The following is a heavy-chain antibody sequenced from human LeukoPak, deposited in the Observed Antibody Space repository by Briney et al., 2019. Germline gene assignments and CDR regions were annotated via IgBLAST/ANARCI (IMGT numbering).Heavy chain of an antibody. CDR1: GYTLTELS. V-gene: IGHV1-24*01. CDR3: ASTYYYDSSGTLRNFDY. Sequence: ASVKVSCKVSGYTLTELSMHWVRQAPGKGLEWMGGFDPEDGETIYAQKFQGRVTMTEDTSTDTAYMELSSLRSEDTAVYYCASTYYYDSSGTLRNFDYWGQGTLVTVSS. J-gene: IGHJ4*02. D-gene: IGHD3-22*01. CDR2: FDPEDGET.